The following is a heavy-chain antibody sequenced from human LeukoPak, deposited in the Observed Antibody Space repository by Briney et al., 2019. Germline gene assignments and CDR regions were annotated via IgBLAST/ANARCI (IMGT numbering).Heavy chain of an antibody. CDR1: GFTFSNFA. CDR2: ISGSGHNT. D-gene: IGHD4-11*01. Sequence: QTGGSLRLSCAASGFTFSNFAMSWVRQAPGKGLEWVSAISGSGHNTYHADSVKGRFTISRDNSKNTLYLQMNSLRAGDTALYFCATDRVHPSNEPTNFHSWGQGTPVIVSS. V-gene: IGHV3-23*01. J-gene: IGHJ4*02. CDR3: ATDRVHPSNEPTNFHS.